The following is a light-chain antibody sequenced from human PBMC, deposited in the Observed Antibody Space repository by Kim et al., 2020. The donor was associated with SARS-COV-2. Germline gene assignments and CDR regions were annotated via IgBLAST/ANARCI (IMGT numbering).Light chain of an antibody. CDR3: QQYYAAPWR. J-gene: IGKJ1*01. CDR2: WAS. CDR1: QSVFYSSNNKNY. V-gene: IGKV4-1*01. Sequence: DIVMTQSPDSLAVTLGERATINCKSSQSVFYSSNNKNYLVWYQQKPGQPPKLLIYWASTRESGVPDRFSGSGSGTDFTLTISSLQAEDVAVYYCQQYYAAPWRFGQGTKVEIK.